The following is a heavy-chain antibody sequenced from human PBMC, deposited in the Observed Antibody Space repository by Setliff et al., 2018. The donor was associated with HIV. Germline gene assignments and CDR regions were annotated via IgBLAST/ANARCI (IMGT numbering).Heavy chain of an antibody. CDR1: GYTFTDYF. Sequence: ASVKVSCKASGYTFTDYFMHWVRQAPGQGLEWMGWISPNNGDTNIPQTFQGRVTMTRDTSINTAYMEFSSLRSDDTAVYYCASARIPTGGTSTSLDFWGQGTLVTVSS. J-gene: IGHJ4*02. CDR2: ISPNNGDT. CDR3: ASARIPTGGTSTSLDF. V-gene: IGHV1-2*02. D-gene: IGHD1-26*01.